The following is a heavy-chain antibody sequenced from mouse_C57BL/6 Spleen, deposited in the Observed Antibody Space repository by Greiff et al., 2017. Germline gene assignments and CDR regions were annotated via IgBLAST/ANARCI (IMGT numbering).Heavy chain of an antibody. Sequence: EVKLVESGPVLVKPGASVKMSCKASGYTFTDYYMNWVKQSHGKSLEWIGVINPYNGGTSYNQKFKGKATLTVDKSSSTAYMELNSLTAEDSAVYYCARKEGAMDYWSQGTSVTVSA. CDR3: ARKEGAMDY. CDR1: GYTFTDYY. V-gene: IGHV1-19*01. J-gene: IGHJ4*01. CDR2: INPYNGGT.